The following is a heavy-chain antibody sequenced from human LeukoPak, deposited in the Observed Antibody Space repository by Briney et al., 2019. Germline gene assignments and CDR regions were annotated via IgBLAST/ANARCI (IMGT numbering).Heavy chain of an antibody. CDR2: ISGSGGST. J-gene: IGHJ4*02. Sequence: QPGGSLRLSCAASGFTFSSYAMHWVRQAPGKGLEWVSAISGSGGSTYYADSVKGRFTISRDNGKNTLYLQMNSLRAEDTAVYYCARGSTYYDSSGQVPFDYWGQGTLVTVSS. CDR3: ARGSTYYDSSGQVPFDY. CDR1: GFTFSSYA. D-gene: IGHD3-22*01. V-gene: IGHV3-23*01.